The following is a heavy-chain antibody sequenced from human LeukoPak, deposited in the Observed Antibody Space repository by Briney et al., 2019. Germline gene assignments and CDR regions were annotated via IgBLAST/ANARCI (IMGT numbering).Heavy chain of an antibody. D-gene: IGHD6-6*01. J-gene: IGHJ5*02. CDR3: ARRGTYSSSSGLNNWFDP. CDR2: IIPILGTA. V-gene: IGHV1-69*04. Sequence: GASVKVSCKASGGTFSSYAISWVRQAPGQGLEWMGRIIPILGTANYAQKFQGRVTITADKSTSTAYMELSSLRSEDTAVYYCARRGTYSSSSGLNNWFDPWGQGTLVTVSS. CDR1: GGTFSSYA.